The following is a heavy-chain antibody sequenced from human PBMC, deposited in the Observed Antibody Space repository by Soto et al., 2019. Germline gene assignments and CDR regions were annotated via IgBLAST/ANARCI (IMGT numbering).Heavy chain of an antibody. J-gene: IGHJ6*02. D-gene: IGHD2-15*01. CDR3: ARDKDRQQLGGNYYYGMDV. CDR1: GGTFGNSA. CDR2: IIPIFSTP. Sequence: QVQLVQSGAEEKKPGSSVTVSCKASGGTFGNSAISWVRQAPGQGLEWMGGIIPIFSTPDYAQKFQGRITITADDSTTTAYMELTSLKSEDTAVYYCARDKDRQQLGGNYYYGMDVWGQGTTVTVSS. V-gene: IGHV1-69*12.